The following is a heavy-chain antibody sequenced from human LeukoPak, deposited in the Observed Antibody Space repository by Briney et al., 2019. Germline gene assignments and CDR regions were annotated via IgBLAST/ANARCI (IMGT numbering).Heavy chain of an antibody. V-gene: IGHV4-34*01. CDR3: ARFDYYYMDV. CDR2: ISHSGSA. CDR1: GGSFSGYY. J-gene: IGHJ6*03. Sequence: SETLSLTCAVYGGSFSGYYWSWIRQPPGKGLEWIGEISHSGSAYYNPSLKSRVTISVDTSKNQFSLKLSSVTAADTAVYYCARFDYYYMDVWGKGTTVTVSS. D-gene: IGHD3-16*01.